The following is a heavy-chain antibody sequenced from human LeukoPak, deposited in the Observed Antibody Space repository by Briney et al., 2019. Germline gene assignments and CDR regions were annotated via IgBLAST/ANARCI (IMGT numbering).Heavy chain of an antibody. CDR1: GYGFTTYW. Sequence: GESLKISCKGSGYGFTTYWIGWVRQMPGKGLEWMGIIFPSGSDTKYSPSFQGQVTISADKSISTAYLQWSSLKASDTAMYYSAIVYSSSSWDYWGQGTLVTVSS. V-gene: IGHV5-51*01. J-gene: IGHJ4*02. CDR2: IFPSGSDT. D-gene: IGHD6-6*01. CDR3: AIVYSSSSWDY.